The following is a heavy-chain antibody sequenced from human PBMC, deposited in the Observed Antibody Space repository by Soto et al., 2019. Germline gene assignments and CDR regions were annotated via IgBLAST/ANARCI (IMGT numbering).Heavy chain of an antibody. CDR2: ISYDGSNE. D-gene: IGHD2-21*02. Sequence: QVQLVGSGGGVVQPGGSLTLSCVASGFTFGSYGIHWVRQAPGKGLEWVAVISYDGSNEYYADSVKGRFAISRDNSKNRLYLKMNSLRPEDTALYYCARDRSVGCGGDCPFDYWGQGTLVTVSS. CDR1: GFTFGSYG. J-gene: IGHJ4*02. V-gene: IGHV3-30*03. CDR3: ARDRSVGCGGDCPFDY.